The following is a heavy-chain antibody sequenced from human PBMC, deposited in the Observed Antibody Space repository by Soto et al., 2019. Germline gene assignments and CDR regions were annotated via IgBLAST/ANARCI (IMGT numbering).Heavy chain of an antibody. D-gene: IGHD3-3*01. CDR1: GGSISSYY. Sequence: PSETLSLTCTVSGGSISSYYWSWIRQPPGKGLEWIGYIYYSGSTNYNPSLKSRVTISVDTSKNQFSLKLSSVTAADTAVYYCARSSSYYYFCSGYNPSSYYYYYYYMDVWGKGTTVTVSS. V-gene: IGHV4-59*01. J-gene: IGHJ6*03. CDR2: IYYSGST. CDR3: ARSSSYYYFCSGYNPSSYYYYYYYMDV.